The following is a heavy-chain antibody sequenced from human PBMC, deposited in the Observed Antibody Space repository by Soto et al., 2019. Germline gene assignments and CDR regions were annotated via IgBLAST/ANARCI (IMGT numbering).Heavy chain of an antibody. CDR2: ISSSGGST. CDR3: AKQGAVVGDVDH. CDR1: RFSFSTYA. Sequence: EVQLLESGGGSVQPGGSLRLSCAASRFSFSTYAMRWVRQAPGKGLEWVSGISSSGGSTYYADSVKGRFTMSRDNSKNILYRQMNSLRAEDTAVYYCAKQGAVVGDVDHWGQGVLVTVSS. V-gene: IGHV3-23*01. J-gene: IGHJ4*02. D-gene: IGHD2-21*02.